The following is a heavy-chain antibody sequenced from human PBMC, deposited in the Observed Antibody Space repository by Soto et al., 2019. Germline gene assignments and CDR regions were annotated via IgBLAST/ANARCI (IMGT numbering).Heavy chain of an antibody. CDR1: GGTFSKYA. CDR2: ITPFFGTA. Sequence: SVKVSCQASGGTFSKYAISWVRQAPGQGLEWMGGITPFFGTANYAQKFQGRVTITADESMSTAYMELSRLRSEDTAVYYCAQTLGLAVAGPGRFDLWGRGTLVTVSS. D-gene: IGHD6-19*01. V-gene: IGHV1-69*13. J-gene: IGHJ2*01. CDR3: AQTLGLAVAGPGRFDL.